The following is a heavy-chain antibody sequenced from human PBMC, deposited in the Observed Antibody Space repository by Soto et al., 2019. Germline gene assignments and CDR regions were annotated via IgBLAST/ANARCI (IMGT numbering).Heavy chain of an antibody. J-gene: IGHJ4*02. Sequence: TLSLTCTVSGGSISSYYWSWIRQPPGKGLEWIGYIYYSGSTNYNPSLKSRVTISVDTSKNQFSLKLSSVTAADTAVYYCARGKSPATVTTAYYFDYWGQGTLVTVSS. CDR1: GGSISSYY. CDR3: ARGKSPATVTTAYYFDY. D-gene: IGHD4-17*01. CDR2: IYYSGST. V-gene: IGHV4-59*01.